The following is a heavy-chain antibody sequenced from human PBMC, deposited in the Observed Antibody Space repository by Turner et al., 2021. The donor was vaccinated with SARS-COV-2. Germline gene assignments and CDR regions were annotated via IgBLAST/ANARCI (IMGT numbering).Heavy chain of an antibody. Sequence: EVQLVESGGGLVQPGGSLSLPCGAYGFTFSSYEMNWVRQAPGKGLEWVAYISSSGSTIYYADSVKGRFTIARDNAKNSLYLQMNSLRAEDTAVYYCARDRSITVTTIGIDYWGQGTLVTVSS. V-gene: IGHV3-48*03. CDR2: ISSSGSTI. CDR3: ARDRSITVTTIGIDY. J-gene: IGHJ4*02. D-gene: IGHD4-17*01. CDR1: GFTFSSYE.